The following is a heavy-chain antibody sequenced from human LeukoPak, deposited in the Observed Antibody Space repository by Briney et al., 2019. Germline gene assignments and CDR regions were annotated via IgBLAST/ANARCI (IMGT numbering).Heavy chain of an antibody. J-gene: IGHJ4*02. CDR1: GFIFSNYA. CDR2: ISSNGGST. V-gene: IGHV3-64*01. D-gene: IGHD3-22*01. CDR3: ARRGSGFSQNYFDY. Sequence: GGSLRLSCAASGFIFSNYAMHWVRQAPGKGLEYVSAISSNGGSTYYANSVKGRFTISRDNSKNTLYLQMSSLRAEDMAVYYCARRGSGFSQNYFDYWGQGTLVTVSS.